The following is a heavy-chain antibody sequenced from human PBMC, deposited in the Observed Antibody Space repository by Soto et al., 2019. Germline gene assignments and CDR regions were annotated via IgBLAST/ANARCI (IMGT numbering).Heavy chain of an antibody. CDR3: AIRVGYCSTTGFYTYYFDY. CDR1: GDSVSSGRDY. V-gene: IGHV4-61*01. J-gene: IGHJ4*02. CDR2: LYYSGST. Sequence: PSETLSLTCTVSGDSVSSGRDYWSWIRQPPGKGLEWIAYLYYSGSTNYNPSLKSRVTISVDTSKNQFSLKLSSVTAADTAVYYCAIRVGYCSTTGFYTYYFDYWGQGTLVTVSS. D-gene: IGHD2-2*02.